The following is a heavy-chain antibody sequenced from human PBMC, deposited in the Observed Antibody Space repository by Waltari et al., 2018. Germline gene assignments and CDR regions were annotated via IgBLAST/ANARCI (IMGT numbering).Heavy chain of an antibody. J-gene: IGHJ4*02. CDR3: ATLGYWSGGSCY. D-gene: IGHD2-15*01. V-gene: IGHV1-24*01. CDR1: GSTLTKLS. CDR2: IDPEDGET. Sequence: QFQLVRSGAGGKKPGASVRVSGKVSGSTLTKLSFHWVRQAPGKGLEWMGGIDPEDGETIYAQKFQGRVTMTEDTSTDTAYMELSSLRSEDTAVYYCATLGYWSGGSCYWGQGTLVTVSS.